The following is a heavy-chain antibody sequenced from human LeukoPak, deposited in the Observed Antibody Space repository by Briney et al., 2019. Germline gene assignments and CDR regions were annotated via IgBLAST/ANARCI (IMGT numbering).Heavy chain of an antibody. J-gene: IGHJ6*03. CDR2: INPNSGGT. V-gene: IGHV1-2*02. D-gene: IGHD2-15*01. CDR1: GYTFTGYY. Sequence: ASVKISCKASGYTFTGYYIHWVRQAPGQGLEWMGWINPNSGGTNYAQKFQGRVTMTRDTSTSTAYMEQRSLRSDDTAVYYCARVRGYCSGGSCHPHPPHYYMDVWGKGTTVTISS. CDR3: ARVRGYCSGGSCHPHPPHYYMDV.